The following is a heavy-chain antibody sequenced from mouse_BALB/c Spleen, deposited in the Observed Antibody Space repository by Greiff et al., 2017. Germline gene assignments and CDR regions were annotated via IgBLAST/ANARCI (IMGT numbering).Heavy chain of an antibody. CDR1: GFSFTSYG. D-gene: IGHD1-2*01. Sequence: QVQLQQSGPGLVQPSQSLSITCTVSGFSFTSYGVHWVRQSPGKGLEWLVVIWSGGSTDYNAAFISRLSISKDNSKSQVFCKMNTLQANDTDIYYYARNILRHYAMDYWGQGTAVTVSS. CDR2: IWSGGST. CDR3: ARNILRHYAMDY. V-gene: IGHV2-2*02. J-gene: IGHJ4*01.